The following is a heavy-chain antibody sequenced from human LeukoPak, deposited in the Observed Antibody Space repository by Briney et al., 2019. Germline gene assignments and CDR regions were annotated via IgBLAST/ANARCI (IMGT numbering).Heavy chain of an antibody. D-gene: IGHD5-12*01. CDR1: GASISSSAR. V-gene: IGHV4-4*02. CDR2: VYHGGST. J-gene: IGHJ4*02. Sequence: PSETLSLTCAVSGASISSSARWGWVRQFPGKGLEWIGEVYHGGSTNYNPSLKSRVTISLDNSNNHFSLRLSSVTAADTARYYCARRGYSGYEAYFDYWGQGTLVTVSS. CDR3: ARRGYSGYEAYFDY.